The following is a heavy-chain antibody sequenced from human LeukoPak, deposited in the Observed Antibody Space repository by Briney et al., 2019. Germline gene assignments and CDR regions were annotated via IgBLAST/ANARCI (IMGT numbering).Heavy chain of an antibody. V-gene: IGHV3-7*01. D-gene: IGHD6-13*01. CDR2: INHDGSET. CDR1: GFTFSTDW. J-gene: IGHJ4*02. CDR3: ATDRGSIWKKRFDY. Sequence: GGSLTLSCAASGFTFSTDWMNWFRQAPGKGLEWVANINHDGSETNYEGSVEGRFTTSRHNAEKSLTLQMSSLGGEDTGVYFCATDRGSIWKKRFDYCGQGTLVTASP.